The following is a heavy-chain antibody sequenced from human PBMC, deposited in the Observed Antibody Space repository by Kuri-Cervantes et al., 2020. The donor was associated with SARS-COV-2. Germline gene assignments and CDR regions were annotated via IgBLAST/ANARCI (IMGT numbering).Heavy chain of an antibody. CDR2: MNPNSGNT. D-gene: IGHD6-13*01. J-gene: IGHJ5*02. CDR3: ARATSSSWEDWFDP. Sequence: AAVKVSCKASGYTLTSYDINWVRQATGQGLEWMGWMNPNSGNTGYAQKFQGRVTMTRNTSISTAYMELSSLRSEDTAVYYCARATSSSWEDWFDPWGQGTLVTVSS. CDR1: GYTLTSYD. V-gene: IGHV1-8*02.